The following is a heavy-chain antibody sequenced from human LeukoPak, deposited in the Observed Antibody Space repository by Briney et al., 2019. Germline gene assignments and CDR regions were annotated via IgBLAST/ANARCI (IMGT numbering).Heavy chain of an antibody. D-gene: IGHD2/OR15-2a*01. CDR1: GFTFSSYG. CDR2: IKEDGSEK. CDR3: ARRGSTDY. J-gene: IGHJ4*02. Sequence: PGGPLRLSCAASGFTFSSYGMSWVRQAPGKGLEWVANIKEDGSEKYYADFVKGRFTISRDNAKNSLDLQMNSLSAEDTAVYYCARRGSTDYWGQGTLVTVSS. V-gene: IGHV3-7*03.